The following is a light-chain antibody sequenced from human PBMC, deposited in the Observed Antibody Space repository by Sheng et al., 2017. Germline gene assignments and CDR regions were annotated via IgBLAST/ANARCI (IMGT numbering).Light chain of an antibody. V-gene: IGKV1-5*03. CDR3: QQYNSYSLT. CDR2: QAS. J-gene: IGKJ4*01. Sequence: DIQMTQSPSTLSASVGDRVTITCRASQSIASWLAWYQQKPGEGPKLLIYQASTLESRVPSRFSGSGSGTEFTLTISSLQPDDFATYHCQQYNSYSLTFGGGTKVEIK. CDR1: QSIASW.